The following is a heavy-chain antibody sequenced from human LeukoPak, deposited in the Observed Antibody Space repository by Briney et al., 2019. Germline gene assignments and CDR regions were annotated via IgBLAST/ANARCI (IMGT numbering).Heavy chain of an antibody. J-gene: IGHJ4*02. Sequence: ASVKVSCKASGYSFTGYYMHWVRQAPGQGPEWMGCINPNSGGTNYAQKFQGRVTMTRDTSISTAYMELSSLRSDDTAVYYCARDSQGDYWGQGTLVTVSS. CDR1: GYSFTGYY. CDR2: INPNSGGT. V-gene: IGHV1-2*02. CDR3: ARDSQGDY.